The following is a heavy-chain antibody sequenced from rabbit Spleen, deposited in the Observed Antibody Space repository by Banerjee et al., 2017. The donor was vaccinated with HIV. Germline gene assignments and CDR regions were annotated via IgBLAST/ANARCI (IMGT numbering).Heavy chain of an antibody. CDR3: ARDTGSSFSSYGMDL. CDR2: IELGSSGFT. D-gene: IGHD8-1*01. J-gene: IGHJ6*01. Sequence: EQLEESGGGLVKPEGSLTLTCKASGVSFSDRDVICWVRQAPGKGLEWIACIELGSSGFTYFASWAKGRFTISKTSSTTVTLHMTSLTAADTATWFCARDTGSSFSSYGMDLWGPGTLVTVS. V-gene: IGHV1S45*01. CDR1: GVSFSDRDV.